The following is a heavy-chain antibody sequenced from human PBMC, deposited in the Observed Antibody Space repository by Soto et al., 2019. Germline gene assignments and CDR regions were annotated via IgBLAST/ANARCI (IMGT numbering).Heavy chain of an antibody. Sequence: QITLKESGPTLVKPTQTLTLTCTFSGFSLSTNGVRVGWIRQPPGMALEWLAIISWDDEKHYSPSLNNRLTINKDTSKNQVVLTMTNMDPVDTATYYCAHRRVWSSDWYDWFDPWGQGMLVTVSS. V-gene: IGHV2-5*02. J-gene: IGHJ5*02. CDR2: ISWDDEK. CDR3: AHRRVWSSDWYDWFDP. D-gene: IGHD6-19*01. CDR1: GFSLSTNGVR.